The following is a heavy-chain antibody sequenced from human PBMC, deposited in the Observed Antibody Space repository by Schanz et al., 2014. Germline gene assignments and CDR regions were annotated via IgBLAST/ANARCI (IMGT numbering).Heavy chain of an antibody. J-gene: IGHJ6*03. D-gene: IGHD6-19*01. CDR2: MNPNSGNT. CDR1: GYNITSND. V-gene: IGHV1-8*01. CDR3: ARLGTGMAVAGSVIDSYYYYMDV. Sequence: QEQLVQSGAEVRKPGASVKVSCKASGYNITSNDVTWVRQATGQGLEWMGWMNPNSGNTGYAQKFQGRVTMTRNTSISTAYMELSSLRSEDTAVYYCARLGTGMAVAGSVIDSYYYYMDVWGEGTTVTVSS.